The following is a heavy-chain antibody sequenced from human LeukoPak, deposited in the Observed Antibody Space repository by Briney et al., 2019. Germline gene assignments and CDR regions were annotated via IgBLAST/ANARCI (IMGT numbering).Heavy chain of an antibody. J-gene: IGHJ4*02. Sequence: SETLSLTCTVSGGSISSSSYYRGWIRQPPGKGLEWIGSIYYSGSTYYNPSLKSRVTISVYTSKNQSSLKLSSVTAADTAVYYCARHWGSSGWNYFDYWGQGTLVTVSS. CDR3: ARHWGSSGWNYFDY. V-gene: IGHV4-39*01. CDR1: GGSISSSSYY. CDR2: IYYSGST. D-gene: IGHD6-19*01.